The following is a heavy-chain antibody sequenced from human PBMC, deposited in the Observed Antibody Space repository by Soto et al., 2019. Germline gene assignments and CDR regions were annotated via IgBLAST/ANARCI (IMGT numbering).Heavy chain of an antibody. J-gene: IGHJ6*03. CDR3: ASHARLPYSSSFRNHYYYYYYMDV. CDR1: GGSISSYY. CDR2: IYYSGST. Sequence: SETLSLTCTVSGGSISSYYWSWIRQPPGKGLEWIGYIYYSGSTNYNPSLKSRVTISVDTSKNQFSLKLSSVTAADTAVYYCASHARLPYSSSFRNHYYYYYYMDVWGKGTTVTVSS. V-gene: IGHV4-59*08. D-gene: IGHD6-6*01.